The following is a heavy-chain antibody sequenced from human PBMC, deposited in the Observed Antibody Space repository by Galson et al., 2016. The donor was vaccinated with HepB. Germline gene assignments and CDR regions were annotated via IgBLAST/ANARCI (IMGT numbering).Heavy chain of an antibody. V-gene: IGHV4-39*01. Sequence: TLSLTCTVSGTSIGRTSFFWGWIRQPPGKGLEWIGNIYFNGSTYYNPSLKSRVTISVDTSKNQLSLRLRSVTAVDTSVYYCARQEDPDYGDYAYWGQGSLVTVPS. J-gene: IGHJ4*02. CDR3: ARQEDPDYGDYAY. CDR2: IYFNGST. D-gene: IGHD4-17*01. CDR1: GTSIGRTSFF.